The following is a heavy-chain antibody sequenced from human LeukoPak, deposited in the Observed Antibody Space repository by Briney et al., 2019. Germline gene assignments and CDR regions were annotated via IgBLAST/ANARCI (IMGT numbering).Heavy chain of an antibody. Sequence: GGSLRLSCSASGFSFSTHTMNWIRQAPGKGLEWVSGIYANGETFYSDSVKGRFTISRDNSKNALFLHMNGLRAEDTAVHYCAKDRVPDARWEVDYWGLGTPVTVSS. V-gene: IGHV3-23*01. J-gene: IGHJ4*02. CDR3: AKDRVPDARWEVDY. D-gene: IGHD1-26*01. CDR2: IYANGET. CDR1: GFSFSTHT.